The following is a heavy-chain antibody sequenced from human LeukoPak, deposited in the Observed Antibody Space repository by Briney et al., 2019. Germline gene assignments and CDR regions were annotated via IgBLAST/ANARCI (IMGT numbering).Heavy chain of an antibody. CDR2: ISGSGGST. V-gene: IGHV3-23*01. D-gene: IGHD3-22*01. J-gene: IGHJ4*02. Sequence: GGSLRLSCAASGFTFSSYAMSWVRQAPGKGLEWVSAISGSGGSTYYADSVKGRFTISRDNSKNTLYLQMNSLRAEDTAVYYCAKPRSYYYDSTEPSDYWGQGTLVTVSS. CDR3: AKPRSYYYDSTEPSDY. CDR1: GFTFSSYA.